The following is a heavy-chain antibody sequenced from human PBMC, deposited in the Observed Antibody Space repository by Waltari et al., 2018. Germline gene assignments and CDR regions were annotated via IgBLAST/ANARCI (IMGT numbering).Heavy chain of an antibody. CDR1: GGSFSGFY. CDR3: ARGRSEQWLVPWFDP. Sequence: QVQLQQWGAGLLKPSETLSLTCAVYGGSFSGFYWSWIRQPPGKGLEWIGEINHSGSTKDNPTLKSRVIKSVDTSKNQFSLKLSSVTAADTAVYYCARGRSEQWLVPWFDPWGQGTLVTVSS. D-gene: IGHD6-19*01. J-gene: IGHJ5*02. V-gene: IGHV4-34*01. CDR2: INHSGST.